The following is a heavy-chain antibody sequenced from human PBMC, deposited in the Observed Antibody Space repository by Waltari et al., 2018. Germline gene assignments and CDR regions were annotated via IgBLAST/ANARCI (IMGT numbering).Heavy chain of an antibody. CDR3: AREDLAVRKTGGFDY. CDR2: VSSTGGA. CDR1: GASISRADSY. D-gene: IGHD6-19*01. V-gene: IGHV4-61*02. Sequence: QVLLQESGPGLVQASQTLSLTCTVSGASISRADSYWSWIRRPAGKEMQWIGRVSSTGGANYDPSLKRRATISVDSSKNEFSLSLTSVTAADTATYYCAREDLAVRKTGGFDYWGQGVMVSVSS. J-gene: IGHJ4*02.